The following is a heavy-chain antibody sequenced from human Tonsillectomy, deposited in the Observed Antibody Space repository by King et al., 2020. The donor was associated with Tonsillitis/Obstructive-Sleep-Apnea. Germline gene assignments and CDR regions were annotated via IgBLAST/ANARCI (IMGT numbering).Heavy chain of an antibody. CDR2: IYYSGST. V-gene: IGHV4-59*01. CDR1: GGSISSYY. CDR3: ARVRDDFWSGHYYYYGMDV. Sequence: VQLQESGPGLVKPSETLSLTCTVSGGSISSYYWSWIRQPPGKGLEWIGYIYYSGSTNYNPSLKSRVTISVDTSKNQFSLKLSSVTAADTAVYYCARVRDDFWSGHYYYYGMDVWGQGTTVTVSS. J-gene: IGHJ6*02. D-gene: IGHD3-3*01.